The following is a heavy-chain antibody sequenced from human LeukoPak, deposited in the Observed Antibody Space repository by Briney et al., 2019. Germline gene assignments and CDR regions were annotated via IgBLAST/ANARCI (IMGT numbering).Heavy chain of an antibody. J-gene: IGHJ4*02. CDR1: GFTFDDYA. D-gene: IGHD6-6*01. CDR3: AKDTAYSSSINDY. Sequence: GRSLRLSCAASGFTFDDYAMHWVRQAPGKGLEWVSGISWNSGSIGYADSVKGRFTISRDNSKNTLYLQMNSLRAEDTAVYYCAKDTAYSSSINDYWGQGTLVTVSS. V-gene: IGHV3-9*01. CDR2: ISWNSGSI.